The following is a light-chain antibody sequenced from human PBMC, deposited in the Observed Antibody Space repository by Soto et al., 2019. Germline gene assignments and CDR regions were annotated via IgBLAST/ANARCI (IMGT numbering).Light chain of an antibody. CDR2: GNS. CDR3: QSYDSSLSGGVV. CDR1: STNIGAGYD. Sequence: QSVLTQPPSVSGAPGQRVTISCTGSSTNIGAGYDVQWYQQLPGTAPKLLMYGNSNRPSGVPERFSGSKSGTSGSLAITGLQAEDEADYYCQSYDSSLSGGVVFGGGTKVTVL. V-gene: IGLV1-40*01. J-gene: IGLJ2*01.